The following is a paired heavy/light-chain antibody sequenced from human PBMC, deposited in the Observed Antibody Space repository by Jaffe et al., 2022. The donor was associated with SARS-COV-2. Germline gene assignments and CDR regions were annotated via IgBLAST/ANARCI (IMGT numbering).Heavy chain of an antibody. CDR1: GFTFSSYA. CDR3: ASGIFEGHPENYYDSSGYH. D-gene: IGHD3-22*01. J-gene: IGHJ4*02. V-gene: IGHV3-30-3*01. CDR2: ISYDGSNK. Sequence: QVQLVESGGGVVQPGRSLRLSCAASGFTFSSYAMHWVRQAPGKGLEWVAVISYDGSNKYYADSVKGRFTISRDNSKNTLYLQMNSLRAEDTAVYYCASGIFEGHPENYYDSSGYHWGQGTLVTVSS.
Light chain of an antibody. CDR2: AAS. V-gene: IGKV1-9*01. J-gene: IGKJ3*01. CDR1: QGISSY. Sequence: DIQLTQSPSFLSASVGDRVTITCRASQGISSYLAWYQQKPGKAPKLLIYAASTLQSGVPSRFSGSGSGTEFTLTISSLQPEDFATYYCQQLNSYRFTFGPGTKVDIK. CDR3: QQLNSYRFT.